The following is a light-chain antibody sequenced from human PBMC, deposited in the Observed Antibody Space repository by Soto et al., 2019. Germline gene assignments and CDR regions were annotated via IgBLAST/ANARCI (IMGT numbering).Light chain of an antibody. J-gene: IGKJ1*01. Sequence: DIQMTQSPATLSASVGDSVTTTCRASQSISHWLAWYQQKPGKAPKFLIYDASSLESGVPSRFSGSGSGTEFTLTISSPQPDDFATYYCQQYDSVLGTFGPGTKVDIK. CDR2: DAS. CDR3: QQYDSVLGT. V-gene: IGKV1-5*01. CDR1: QSISHW.